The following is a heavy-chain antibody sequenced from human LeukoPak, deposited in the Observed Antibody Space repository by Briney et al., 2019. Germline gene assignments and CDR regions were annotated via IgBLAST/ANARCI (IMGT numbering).Heavy chain of an antibody. J-gene: IGHJ4*02. CDR1: GGSFSGYY. Sequence: PSETLSLTCAVYGGSFSGYYWSWIRQPPGKGLEWIGEINHSGSTNYNPSLKSRVTISVDTSKNQFSLKLSSVTAADTAVYYCARTRRSYGHQGYYFDYWGQGTLVTVSS. CDR3: ARTRRSYGHQGYYFDY. CDR2: INHSGST. D-gene: IGHD5-18*01. V-gene: IGHV4-34*01.